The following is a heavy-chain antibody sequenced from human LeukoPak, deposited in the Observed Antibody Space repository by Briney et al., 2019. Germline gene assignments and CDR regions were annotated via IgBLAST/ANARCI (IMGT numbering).Heavy chain of an antibody. CDR2: ISAYNGNT. V-gene: IGHV1-18*01. CDR3: ARFGLGKHIEVAGIPFDI. D-gene: IGHD6-19*01. Sequence: ASVKVSCKASGYSFTSNVISWVRQAPGQGLEWMGWISAYNGNTNYAQKLQGRVTMTTDTSTSTAYMELRSPRSDDTAVYYCARFGLGKHIEVAGIPFDIWGQGTIVTVSS. CDR1: GYSFTSNV. J-gene: IGHJ3*02.